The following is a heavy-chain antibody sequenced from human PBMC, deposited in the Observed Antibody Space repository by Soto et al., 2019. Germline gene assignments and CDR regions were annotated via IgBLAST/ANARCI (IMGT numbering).Heavy chain of an antibody. CDR1: GDSISSYY. J-gene: IGHJ4*02. Sequence: SETLSLTCTVSGDSISSYYWSWIRQPPGKGLEWIGYIYYSGSTNYNPSLRSRVTISVDTSKNQFSLKLNSVTAADTAVYYCARDRVMRTCGGASEEWGFDSWGPGTLVTVSS. CDR2: IYYSGST. CDR3: ARDRVMRTCGGASEEWGFDS. D-gene: IGHD3-16*01. V-gene: IGHV4-59*12.